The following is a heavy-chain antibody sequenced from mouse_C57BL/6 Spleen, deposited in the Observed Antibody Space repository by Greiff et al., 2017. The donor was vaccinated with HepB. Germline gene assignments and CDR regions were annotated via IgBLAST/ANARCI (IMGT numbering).Heavy chain of an antibody. CDR1: GYTFTDYE. CDR2: IDPETGGT. D-gene: IGHD2-5*01. V-gene: IGHV1-15*01. CDR3: TRYSNGNFDV. Sequence: LVESGAELVRPGASVTLSCKASGYTFTDYEMHWVKQTPVHGLEWIGAIDPETGGTAYNQKFKGKAILTADKSSSTAYMELRSLTSEDSAVYYCTRYSNGNFDVWGTGTTVTVSS. J-gene: IGHJ1*03.